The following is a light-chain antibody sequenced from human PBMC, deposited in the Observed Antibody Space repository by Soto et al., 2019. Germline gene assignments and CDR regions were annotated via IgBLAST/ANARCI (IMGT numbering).Light chain of an antibody. CDR3: QHYVNWPLT. J-gene: IGKJ4*01. CDR1: QGIGDT. V-gene: IGKV3-15*01. CDR2: DTS. Sequence: EIVMTQSPATLSVSPGERATLSCGASQGIGDTLAWYQQKNGQTPRLLIYDTSIRATGVPARFSGSRSGAEFNLTISSLQSEDFAVYYCQHYVNWPLTFGGGTKVDIK.